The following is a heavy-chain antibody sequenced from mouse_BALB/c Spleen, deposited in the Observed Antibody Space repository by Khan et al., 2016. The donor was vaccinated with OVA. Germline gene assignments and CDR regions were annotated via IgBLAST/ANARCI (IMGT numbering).Heavy chain of an antibody. D-gene: IGHD1-1*01. Sequence: EVQLQESGPGLVKPSQSLSLICTVTGYSITSDYAWNWIRQFPGNKLEWMGFISYSGNTKYNPSLKSRIPITRDTSKNQFFLQLNSVTTEDTATYYCARVYGGDFDYWGQGTTLTVSS. CDR2: ISYSGNT. CDR3: ARVYGGDFDY. J-gene: IGHJ2*01. CDR1: GYSITSDYA. V-gene: IGHV3-2*02.